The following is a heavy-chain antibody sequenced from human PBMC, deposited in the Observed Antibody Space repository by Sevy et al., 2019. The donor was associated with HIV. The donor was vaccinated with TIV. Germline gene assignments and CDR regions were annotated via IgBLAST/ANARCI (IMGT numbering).Heavy chain of an antibody. CDR3: AKRGGHYDLGMDV. J-gene: IGHJ6*02. CDR2: ISSSGSSI. V-gene: IGHV3-48*03. CDR1: GFTFSSFE. D-gene: IGHD3-3*01. Sequence: GGSLRLSCAASGFTFSSFEMTWVRQAPGKGLEWVSYISSSGSSIYYTNSVKGRFTISRDNAKNSLYLQMNSLRAEDTAVYYCAKRGGHYDLGMDVWGQGTTVTFSS.